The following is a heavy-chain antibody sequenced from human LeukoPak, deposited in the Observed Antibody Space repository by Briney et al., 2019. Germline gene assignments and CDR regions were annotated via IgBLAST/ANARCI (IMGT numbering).Heavy chain of an antibody. D-gene: IGHD3-3*01. CDR1: GYTFTGYY. V-gene: IGHV1-2*06. CDR2: INPNSGGT. CDR3: AKSITIFGVVLPS. J-gene: IGHJ3*01. Sequence: GASVKVSCKASGYTFTGYYMHWVRQAPGQGLEWMGRINPNSGGTNYAQKFQGRVTMTRDTSISTAYMELSRLRSDDTAVYYCAKSITIFGVVLPSWGQGTMVTVSS.